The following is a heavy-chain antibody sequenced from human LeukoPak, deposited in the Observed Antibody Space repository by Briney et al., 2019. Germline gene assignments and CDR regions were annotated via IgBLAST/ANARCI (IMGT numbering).Heavy chain of an antibody. CDR1: SGSFSGYY. CDR2: INHSGFT. V-gene: IGHV4-34*01. CDR3: AASGWTPGLDY. Sequence: SETLSLTCAIYSGSFSGYYWNWIRQPPGKGMEWIGEINHSGFTNYNPSLNSRVTMSVDTSKNQFSLNLTSVTAADTAVYYCAASGWTPGLDYWGQGTPVTVSS. J-gene: IGHJ4*02. D-gene: IGHD6-19*01.